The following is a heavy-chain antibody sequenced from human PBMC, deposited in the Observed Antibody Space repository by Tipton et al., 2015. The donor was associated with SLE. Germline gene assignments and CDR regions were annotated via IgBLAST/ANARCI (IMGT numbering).Heavy chain of an antibody. CDR1: GGSISSGGYY. D-gene: IGHD4-17*01. V-gene: IGHV4-31*03. CDR2: IYYSGST. CDR3: ARVSDYGDYARDY. J-gene: IGHJ4*02. Sequence: LRLSCTVSGGSISSGGYYWSWIRQHPGKGLEWIGYIYYSGSTYYNPSLKSRVTISVDTSKNQFSLKLSSVTAADTAVYYCARVSDYGDYARDYWGQGTLVTVSS.